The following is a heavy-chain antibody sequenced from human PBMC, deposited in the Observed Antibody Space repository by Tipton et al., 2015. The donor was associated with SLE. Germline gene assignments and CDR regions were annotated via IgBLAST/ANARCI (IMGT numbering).Heavy chain of an antibody. CDR1: GGSISIYY. Sequence: TLSLTCTVSGGSISIYYWSWIRQPPGKGLEWIGYIYYSGSTNYNPSLKSRVTISVDTSKNQFSLRLSSVTAADTAVYYCARETAEDGYNEHAFDIWGQGTLVTVSS. CDR3: ARETAEDGYNEHAFDI. V-gene: IGHV4-59*12. J-gene: IGHJ4*02. CDR2: IYYSGST. D-gene: IGHD5-24*01.